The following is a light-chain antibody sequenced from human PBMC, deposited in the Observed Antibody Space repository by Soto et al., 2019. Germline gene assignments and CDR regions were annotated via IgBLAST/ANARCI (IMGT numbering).Light chain of an antibody. CDR2: KAS. V-gene: IGKV1-5*03. Sequence: DIQMTQSPSTLSGSVGDRVTITCRASQTISSWLAWYQQKPGKAPKLLIYKASTLKSGVPSRFSGSGSGTEFTRTISSLQPDAFATYYCHHYNSYSEAFGQGTKVELK. CDR3: HHYNSYSEA. CDR1: QTISSW. J-gene: IGKJ1*01.